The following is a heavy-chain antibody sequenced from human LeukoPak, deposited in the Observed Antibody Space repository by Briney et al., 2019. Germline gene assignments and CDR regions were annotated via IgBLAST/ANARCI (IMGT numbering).Heavy chain of an antibody. V-gene: IGHV4-34*01. J-gene: IGHJ4*02. CDR3: ARGLRYYDILTGYYTYYFDY. Sequence: PSETLSLTCAVYGGSFSVYYWSWIRQPPGKGLEWIGEINHSGSTNYNPSLKSRVAISVETSKNQFSRKLSSVTAADTAVYYCARGLRYYDILTGYYTYYFDYWGQGTLVTVSS. CDR2: INHSGST. CDR1: GGSFSVYY. D-gene: IGHD3-9*01.